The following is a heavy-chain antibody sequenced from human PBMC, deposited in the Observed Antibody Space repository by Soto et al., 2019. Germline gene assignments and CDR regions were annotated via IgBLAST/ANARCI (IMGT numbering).Heavy chain of an antibody. CDR1: GFTFSSYG. CDR3: AKADGTVTTFYFDY. CDR2: ISYDGSKK. J-gene: IGHJ4*02. D-gene: IGHD4-17*01. V-gene: IGHV3-30*18. Sequence: QVQLVESGGGVVQPGRSLRLSCAASGFTFSSYGMHWVRQAPGKGLEWVAVISYDGSKKYYADSVKGRFTISRDNSKNTLYLQMNSLRAEDTAVYYCAKADGTVTTFYFDYWGQGTVVTVSS.